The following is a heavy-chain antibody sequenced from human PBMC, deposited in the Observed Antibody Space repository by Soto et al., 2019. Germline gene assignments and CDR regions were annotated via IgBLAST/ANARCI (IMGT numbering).Heavy chain of an antibody. J-gene: IGHJ5*02. CDR2: IYYSGST. CDR3: AQGSSSWFDP. D-gene: IGHD6-13*01. Sequence: SETLSLTCTVSGGSISSGGYYWSWIRQHPGKGLEWIGYIYYSGSTYYNPSLKSRVTISVDTSKNQFSLKLSSVTAADTAVYYCAQGSSSWFDPWGQGTLVTVS. CDR1: GGSISSGGYY. V-gene: IGHV4-31*03.